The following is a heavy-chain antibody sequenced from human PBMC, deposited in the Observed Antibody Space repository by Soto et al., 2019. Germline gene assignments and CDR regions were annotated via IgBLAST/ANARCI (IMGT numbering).Heavy chain of an antibody. CDR2: ISYDGSNK. D-gene: IGHD2-2*02. J-gene: IGHJ4*02. CDR3: ATGYCSSTSCYTSDFDY. V-gene: IGHV3-30-3*01. Sequence: GGSLRLSCAASGFTFSSYAMHWVRQAPGKGLEWVAVISYDGSNKYYADSVKGRFTISRDDSKNTLYLQMNSLRAEDTAVYYCATGYCSSTSCYTSDFDYWGQGTLVTVS. CDR1: GFTFSSYA.